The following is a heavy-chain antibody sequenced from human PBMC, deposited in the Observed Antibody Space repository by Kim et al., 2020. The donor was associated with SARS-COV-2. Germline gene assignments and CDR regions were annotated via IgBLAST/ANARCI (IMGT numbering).Heavy chain of an antibody. CDR1: GGSISSSSYY. Sequence: SETLSLTCTVSGGSISSSSYYWGWIRQPPGKGLEWIGSIYYSGSTYYNPSLKSRVTISVDTSKNQFSLKLSSVTAADTAVYYCARHTTMRPPEIIDYWGQGTLVTVSS. CDR3: ARHTTMRPPEIIDY. CDR2: IYYSGST. V-gene: IGHV4-39*01. J-gene: IGHJ4*02. D-gene: IGHD3-22*01.